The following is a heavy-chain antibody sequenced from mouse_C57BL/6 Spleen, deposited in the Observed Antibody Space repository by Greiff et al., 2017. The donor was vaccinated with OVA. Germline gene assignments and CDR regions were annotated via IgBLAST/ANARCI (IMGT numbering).Heavy chain of an antibody. CDR2: IYYSGTI. CDR1: GISITTGNYR. V-gene: IGHV3-5*01. Sequence: EVQLQQSGPGLVKPSQTVFLTCTVTGISITTGNYRWSWIRQFPGNKLEWIGYIYYSGTITYNPSLTSRTTITRDTPKNQFFLEMNSLTAEDTATYYCARYYYGSSYHFDYWGQGTTLTVSS. D-gene: IGHD1-1*01. J-gene: IGHJ2*01. CDR3: ARYYYGSSYHFDY.